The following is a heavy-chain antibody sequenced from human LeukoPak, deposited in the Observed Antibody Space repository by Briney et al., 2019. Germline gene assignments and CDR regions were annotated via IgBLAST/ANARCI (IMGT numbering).Heavy chain of an antibody. CDR1: GGSISGHY. V-gene: IGHV4-59*05. CDR2: IYQSGSGSS. Sequence: SETLSLTCSVSGGSISGHYWSWIRQPPGKGLEWIGSIYQSGSGSSYYNPSLKSRVTIFGDTSKNQFFLRLSSVTAADTAVYYCASTLRFLPYRRFDYWGQGTLVTVPS. CDR3: ASTLRFLPYRRFDY. J-gene: IGHJ4*02. D-gene: IGHD3-3*01.